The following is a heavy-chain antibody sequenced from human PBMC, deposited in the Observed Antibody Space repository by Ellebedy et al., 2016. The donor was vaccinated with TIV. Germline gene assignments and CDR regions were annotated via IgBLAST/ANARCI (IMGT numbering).Heavy chain of an antibody. Sequence: SETLSLXCTVSGYSISSVYYWTWIRQPPGKGLEWIGNIYHTGHTNYNPSLRGRITMSVDTAKNEFSLKLNSVTAADTAVYYCAKERQNYEDIAWGQGTLVTVSS. CDR2: IYHTGHT. CDR1: GYSISSVYY. V-gene: IGHV4-38-2*02. CDR3: AKERQNYEDIA. J-gene: IGHJ5*02. D-gene: IGHD3-22*01.